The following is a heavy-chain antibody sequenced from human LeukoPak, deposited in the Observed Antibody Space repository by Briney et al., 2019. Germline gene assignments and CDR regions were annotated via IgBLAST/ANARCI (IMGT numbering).Heavy chain of an antibody. J-gene: IGHJ3*02. CDR3: ARVWSYDAFDI. D-gene: IGHD1-26*01. CDR2: IIPIFGTA. V-gene: IGHV1-69*06. CDR1: GYTFTSYA. Sequence: SVKVSCKASGYTFTSYAMNWVRQAPGQGLEWMGGIIPIFGTANYAQKFQGRVTITADKSTSTAYMELSSLRSEDTAVYYCARVWSYDAFDIWGQGTMVTVSS.